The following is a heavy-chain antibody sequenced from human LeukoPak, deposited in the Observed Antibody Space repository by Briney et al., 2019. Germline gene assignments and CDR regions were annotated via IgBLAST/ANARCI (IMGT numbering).Heavy chain of an antibody. CDR3: ARGLIAAAGDFDY. V-gene: IGHV1-69*04. CDR2: IIPILGIA. J-gene: IGHJ4*02. D-gene: IGHD6-13*01. CDR1: GYTFTSYG. Sequence: SVKVSCKASGYTFTSYGISWVRQAPGQGLEWMGRIIPILGIANYAQKFQGRVTITADKSTSTAYMELSSLRSEDTAVYYCARGLIAAAGDFDYWGQGTLVTVSS.